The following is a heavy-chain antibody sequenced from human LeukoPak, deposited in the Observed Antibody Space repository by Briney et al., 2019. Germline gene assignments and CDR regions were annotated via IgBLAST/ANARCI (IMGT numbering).Heavy chain of an antibody. V-gene: IGHV4-39*07. CDR2: VDYSGST. CDR1: GGSISSSSYY. D-gene: IGHD3-9*01. Sequence: SETLSLTCTVSGGSISSSSYYQGWMRQPPGKGLEWIGGVDYSGSTYYNPSLKSRVTISVHPSKNQFSLKLSSVTAADTAVYYCARAYYDILTGYSTSNWFDPWGQGTLVTVSS. J-gene: IGHJ5*02. CDR3: ARAYYDILTGYSTSNWFDP.